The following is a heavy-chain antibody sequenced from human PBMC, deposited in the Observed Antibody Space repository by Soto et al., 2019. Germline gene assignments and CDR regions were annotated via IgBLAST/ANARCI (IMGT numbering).Heavy chain of an antibody. CDR1: GGSISNYY. Sequence: QVQLQESGPGLVKPSETLSLTCIVSGGSISNYYWSWIRQPPGKGLEWIGYIYYSGSTNYNPSLTSRVTIPVDKSKNQFSLKLSSVTAADTAVYYCARHRYSYGVYYFDYWGQGTLVTVSS. V-gene: IGHV4-59*08. CDR3: ARHRYSYGVYYFDY. D-gene: IGHD5-18*01. J-gene: IGHJ4*02. CDR2: IYYSGST.